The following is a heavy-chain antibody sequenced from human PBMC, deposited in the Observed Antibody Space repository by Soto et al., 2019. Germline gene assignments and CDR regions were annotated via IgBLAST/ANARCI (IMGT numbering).Heavy chain of an antibody. J-gene: IGHJ4*02. CDR3: AKDRTQEGSSSWYGYYYDSRDRQSSDY. V-gene: IGHV3-23*01. CDR1: GFTFSSYA. CDR2: ISGSGGST. Sequence: PGGSLRLSCAASGFTFSSYAMSWVRQAPGKGLEWVSAISGSGGSTYYADSVKGRFTISRDNSKNTLYLQMNSLRAEDTAVYYCAKDRTQEGSSSWYGYYYDSRDRQSSDYWGQGTLVTVSS. D-gene: IGHD3-22*01.